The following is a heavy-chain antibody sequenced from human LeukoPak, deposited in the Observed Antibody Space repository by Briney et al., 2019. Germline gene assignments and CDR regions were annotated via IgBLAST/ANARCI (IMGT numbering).Heavy chain of an antibody. J-gene: IGHJ4*02. CDR2: INPSGGST. CDR1: GYTFTSYY. Sequence: ASVKVSCKASGYTFTSYYMHWVRQAPGQGLEWMGIINPSGGSTSYAQKFQGRVTMTRDTSTSTVYMELSSLRSEDTAEYYCARDRELLRGVDYWGQGTLVTVSS. CDR3: ARDRELLRGVDY. D-gene: IGHD1-26*01. V-gene: IGHV1-46*01.